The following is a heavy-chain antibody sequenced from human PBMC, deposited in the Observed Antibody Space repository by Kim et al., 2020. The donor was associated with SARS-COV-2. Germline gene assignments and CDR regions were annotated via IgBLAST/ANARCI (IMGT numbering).Heavy chain of an antibody. CDR3: ARAEYRSGWYFLGY. V-gene: IGHV4-31*03. CDR1: GDSLSSGGYY. D-gene: IGHD6-19*01. J-gene: IGHJ4*02. Sequence: SETLSLTCTVSGDSLSSGGYYWSWIRQHPGKGLEWIGDIFNSGRTYYNPSVESRITISVDTSKNQFSLNLRSVTAADTAVYYCARAEYRSGWYFLGYWGQGTLVTVSS. CDR2: IFNSGRT.